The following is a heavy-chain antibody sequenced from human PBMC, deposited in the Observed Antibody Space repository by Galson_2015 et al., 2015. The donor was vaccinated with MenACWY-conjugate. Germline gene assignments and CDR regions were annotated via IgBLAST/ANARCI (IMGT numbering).Heavy chain of an antibody. J-gene: IGHJ5*02. CDR2: MNHRGIS. CDR3: AGLFKGYCTNRNCLGWFDP. CDR1: GVSFTSYY. D-gene: IGHD2-8*01. Sequence: LSLTCSVSGVSFTSYYWTWIRQSPGKGLEWIGYMNHRGISNYNPSLRSRATVSVDTSKRQFSLRLSSVTAADTAVYFCAGLFKGYCTNRNCLGWFDPWGQGILATVSS. V-gene: IGHV4-59*03.